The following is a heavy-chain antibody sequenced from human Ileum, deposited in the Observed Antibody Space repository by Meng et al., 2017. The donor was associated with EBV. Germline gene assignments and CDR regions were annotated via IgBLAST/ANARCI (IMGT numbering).Heavy chain of an antibody. J-gene: IGHJ5*02. CDR1: GDSVSSDKTA. V-gene: IGHV6-1*01. CDR2: TYRRSRWYY. Sequence: QLQLQGPGPGLVQPSPGPSLSCVISGDSVSSDKTAWNWIRQSPSRGLEWLGRTYRRSRWYYDYALSVKSRINISPDTSKNQVSLQLNSVTDEDTGIYYCATSRIAKFDRWGQGTLVTVSS. CDR3: ATSRIAKFDR.